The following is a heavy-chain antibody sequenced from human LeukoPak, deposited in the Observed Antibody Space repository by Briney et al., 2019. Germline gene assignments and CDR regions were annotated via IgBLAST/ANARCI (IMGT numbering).Heavy chain of an antibody. J-gene: IGHJ4*02. D-gene: IGHD6-19*01. V-gene: IGHV3-30*02. Sequence: GGSLRLSCAASGFTFSSYGMHWIRQAPGKGLEWVAFIRNDGSIIYNADSVKGRFTISRDNSKNTLYLQMNSLRSDDTAVYYCARVFGLSGYSSGWGQGTLVTVSS. CDR3: ARVFGLSGYSSG. CDR2: IRNDGSII. CDR1: GFTFSSYG.